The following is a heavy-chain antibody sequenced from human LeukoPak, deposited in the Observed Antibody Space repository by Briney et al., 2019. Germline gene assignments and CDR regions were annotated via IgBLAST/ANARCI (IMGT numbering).Heavy chain of an antibody. Sequence: GGSLRLSCAASGFTFSSYEMNWVRQAPGKGLEWVSYISSSGSTIYYADSVKGRFTISRDNAKNSLYLQMNSLRAEDTALYYCVKGSPSYDSSGRFDYWGQGTLVTVSA. J-gene: IGHJ4*02. V-gene: IGHV3-48*03. CDR1: GFTFSSYE. CDR3: VKGSPSYDSSGRFDY. CDR2: ISSSGSTI. D-gene: IGHD3-22*01.